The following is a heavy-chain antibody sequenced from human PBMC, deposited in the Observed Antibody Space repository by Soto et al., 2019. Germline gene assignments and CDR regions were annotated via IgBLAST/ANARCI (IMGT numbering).Heavy chain of an antibody. CDR1: GGSFSGYY. CDR2: INHSGST. CDR3: GRAPAADRAFAY. V-gene: IGHV4-34*01. Sequence: SETLSLTCAVYGGSFSGYYWSWIRQPPGKGLEWIGEINHSGSTNYNPSLKSRVTISVDTSKNQFSLKLSSVTAADTAVYYCGRAPAADRAFAYGGKETLVPVSS. J-gene: IGHJ4*02.